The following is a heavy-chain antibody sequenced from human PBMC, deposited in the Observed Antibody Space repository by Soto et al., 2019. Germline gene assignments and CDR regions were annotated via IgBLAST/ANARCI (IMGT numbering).Heavy chain of an antibody. J-gene: IGHJ4*02. CDR1: GFTFSSYA. Sequence: EVQLLESGGGLVQPGGSLRLSCVASGFTFSSYAMSWVRQAPGKGLQWVSAISASGGSAYYADSVEGRFTISRDNSKNTLYLQMNSPRAEDTAVYYCAKGRFSSSWYRDLDYWGQGTLVTVSS. CDR3: AKGRFSSSWYRDLDY. V-gene: IGHV3-23*01. CDR2: ISASGGSA. D-gene: IGHD6-13*01.